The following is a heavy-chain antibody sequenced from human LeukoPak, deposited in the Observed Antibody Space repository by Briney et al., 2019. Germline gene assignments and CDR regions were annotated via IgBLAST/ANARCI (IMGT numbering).Heavy chain of an antibody. V-gene: IGHV3-9*01. J-gene: IGHJ4*02. CDR1: GFTFHDYA. Sequence: GGSLRLSCAASGFTFHDYAMHWVRQAPGKGLEWVSGISSNSAGIGYGDSVKGRFTISRDNSKNTLYLQMNSLRAEDTAVYYCARNIVVVPAAIAYWGQGTLVTVSS. D-gene: IGHD2-2*01. CDR3: ARNIVVVPAAIAY. CDR2: ISSNSAGI.